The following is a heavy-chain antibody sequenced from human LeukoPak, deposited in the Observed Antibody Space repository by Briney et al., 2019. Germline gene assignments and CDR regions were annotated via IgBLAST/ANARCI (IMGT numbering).Heavy chain of an antibody. J-gene: IGHJ3*02. CDR2: IYAKTGAT. D-gene: IGHD3-10*01. CDR3: ARDAFGGDSFET. CDR1: GYTFTDNY. Sequence: GASVKVSCKASGYTFTDNYIHWVRQAPGQRLERLGWIYAKTGATKNAQKFQGRVTMARDTSINTAYMDLYSLNSDDTAVYYCARDAFGGDSFETWGQGTMVTVSS. V-gene: IGHV1-2*02.